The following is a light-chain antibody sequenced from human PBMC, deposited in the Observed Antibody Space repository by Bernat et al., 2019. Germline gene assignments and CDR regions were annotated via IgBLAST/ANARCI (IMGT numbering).Light chain of an antibody. CDR3: CSFATSITYV. CDR2: EVT. V-gene: IGLV2-23*02. Sequence: QSALTQPASVSGSPGQSITISCTGTSSDVGSYNHVSWYQQHPGKAPKLMIYEVTKRPSGVSDRFSGSKSGDTAFLTISGLQAEDEADYYCCSFATSITYVFGTGTKVTVL. CDR1: SSDVGSYNH. J-gene: IGLJ1*01.